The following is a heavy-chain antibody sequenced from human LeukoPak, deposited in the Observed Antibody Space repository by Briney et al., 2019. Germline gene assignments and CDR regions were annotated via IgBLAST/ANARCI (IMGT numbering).Heavy chain of an antibody. CDR2: ISAYKGNT. D-gene: IGHD3-16*02. CDR1: GYTFTSYG. V-gene: IGHV1-18*01. J-gene: IGHJ4*02. CDR3: ARHGSYDHVCGSSRYEDY. Sequence: ASVKVSCKASGYTFTSYGISWGRQAPGQGHEWMGWISAYKGNTNYAQKLQATVTMTTDTSTNTAYLELRSLRSDDTAVYYCARHGSYDHVCGSSRYEDYWGQGTLVTVSS.